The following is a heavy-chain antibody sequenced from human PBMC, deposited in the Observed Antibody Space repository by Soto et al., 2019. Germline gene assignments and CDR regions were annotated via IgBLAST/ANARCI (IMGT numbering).Heavy chain of an antibody. CDR2: INHSGST. J-gene: IGHJ4*02. V-gene: IGHV4-34*01. Sequence: SETLSLTCAVYGGSFSGYYWSWIRQPPGKGLEWIGEINHSGSTNYNPSLKSRVTISVNTSKNQFSLKLSSVTAADTAVYYCARGYLDWYYFDYWGQGTLVTVSS. D-gene: IGHD3-9*01. CDR3: ARGYLDWYYFDY. CDR1: GGSFSGYY.